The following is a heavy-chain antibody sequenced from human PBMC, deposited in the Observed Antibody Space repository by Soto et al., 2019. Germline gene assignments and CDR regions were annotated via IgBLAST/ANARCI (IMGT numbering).Heavy chain of an antibody. V-gene: IGHV3-48*01. CDR2: ISSSSSVI. Sequence: EVQLVESGGGLVQPGGSLRLSCATSGFILSDCAMNWVRQAPGKGLEWVSYISSSSSVIDYADSVKGRFTVSRDNARNPLNLKMNSLRAEDTAVYYCARDLSWGSNWYYYMDVWGKGTTVTVSS. CDR1: GFILSDCA. J-gene: IGHJ6*03. D-gene: IGHD7-27*01. CDR3: ARDLSWGSNWYYYMDV.